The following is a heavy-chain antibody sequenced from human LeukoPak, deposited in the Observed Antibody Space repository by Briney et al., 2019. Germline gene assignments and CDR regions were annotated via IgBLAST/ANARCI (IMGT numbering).Heavy chain of an antibody. Sequence: GSLRLSCAASGFTFSDYYMSWIRQPPGKGLEWIGYIYYSGSSNYNPSLKSRVTISVDTSKNQFSLKLNSVTAADTAVYYCARLGRRFYNMDVWGQGTTVTVSS. D-gene: IGHD2/OR15-2a*01. CDR1: GFTFSDYY. J-gene: IGHJ6*02. CDR2: IYYSGSS. V-gene: IGHV4-59*12. CDR3: ARLGRRFYNMDV.